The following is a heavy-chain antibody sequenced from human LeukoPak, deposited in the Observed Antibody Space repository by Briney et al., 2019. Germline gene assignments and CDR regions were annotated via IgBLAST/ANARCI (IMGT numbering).Heavy chain of an antibody. V-gene: IGHV4-59*01. CDR3: ARSFGGHFDY. Sequence: SETLSLTCAVYGGSFSGYYWSWIRQPPGKGLEWIGYIYYSGSTNYNPSLKSRVTISVDTSKNQFSLKLSSVTAADTAVYYCARSFGGHFDYWGQGTLVTVSS. J-gene: IGHJ4*02. CDR1: GGSFSGYY. D-gene: IGHD2-15*01. CDR2: IYYSGST.